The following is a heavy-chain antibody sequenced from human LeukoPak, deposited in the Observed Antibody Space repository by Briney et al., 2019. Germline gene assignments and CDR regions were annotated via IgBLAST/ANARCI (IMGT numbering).Heavy chain of an antibody. V-gene: IGHV4-61*02. CDR1: GGSISSGSYY. J-gene: IGHJ6*03. CDR3: ARDKAVMVRGVISNYYYYYMDV. CDR2: IYTSGST. Sequence: ASETLSLTCTVSGGSISSGSYYWRWIRQPAGKGLEWIGRIYTSGSTNYNPSLKSRVTISVDTSKNQFSLKLSSVTAADTAVYYCARDKAVMVRGVISNYYYYYMDVWGKGTTVTISS. D-gene: IGHD3-10*01.